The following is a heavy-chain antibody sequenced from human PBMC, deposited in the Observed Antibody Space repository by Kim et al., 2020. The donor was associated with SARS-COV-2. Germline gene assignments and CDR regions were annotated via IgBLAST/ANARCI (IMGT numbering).Heavy chain of an antibody. Sequence: GGSLRLSCTASGFTFGDYAMSWVRQAPGKGLEWVGFIRSKAYGGTTEYAASVKGRFTISRDDSKSIAYLQMNSLKTEDTAVYYCTLGYSSGWEGAFDIWGQGTMVTVSS. CDR3: TLGYSSGWEGAFDI. V-gene: IGHV3-49*04. D-gene: IGHD6-19*01. J-gene: IGHJ3*02. CDR1: GFTFGDYA. CDR2: IRSKAYGGTT.